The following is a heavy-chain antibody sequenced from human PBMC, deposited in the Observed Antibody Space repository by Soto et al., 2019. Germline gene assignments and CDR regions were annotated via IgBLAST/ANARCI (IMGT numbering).Heavy chain of an antibody. V-gene: IGHV1-18*04. D-gene: IGHD3-10*01. CDR2: ISAYNGNT. Sequence: ASVKVSCKASGYTFTSYGISWVRQAPGQGLEWMGWISAYNGNTNYAQKLQGRVTMTTDTSTSTAYMELRSLRSDDTAVYYCARGDYYGSGSYYWESSDYYYYGMDVWGQETTVTVSS. CDR1: GYTFTSYG. CDR3: ARGDYYGSGSYYWESSDYYYYGMDV. J-gene: IGHJ6*02.